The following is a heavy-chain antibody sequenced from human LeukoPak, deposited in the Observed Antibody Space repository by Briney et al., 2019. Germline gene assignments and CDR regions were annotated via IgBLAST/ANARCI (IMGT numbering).Heavy chain of an antibody. D-gene: IGHD3-22*01. V-gene: IGHV4-31*03. J-gene: IGHJ6*02. Sequence: SETLSLTCTVSGGSISSGGYYWSWIRQHPGKGLEWIGYIYYSGSTYYNPSLKSRVTISVDTSKNQFSLKLSSVTAADTAVYYCARDLTYYYDSSGYGTGMDVWGQGTTVTVSS. CDR3: ARDLTYYYDSSGYGTGMDV. CDR1: GGSISSGGYY. CDR2: IYYSGST.